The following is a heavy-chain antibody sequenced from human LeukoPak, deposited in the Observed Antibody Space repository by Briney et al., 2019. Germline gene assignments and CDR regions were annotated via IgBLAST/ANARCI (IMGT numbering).Heavy chain of an antibody. Sequence: PSETLSLTCTVSGGSISSYYWRWIRQPAGKGLEWIGRIYTSGSTNYNPSLKSRVTMSVDTSKNQFSLKLSSVTAADTAVYYCARDRYDYSNYYYYYYMDVWGKGTTVTVSS. V-gene: IGHV4-4*07. D-gene: IGHD4-11*01. J-gene: IGHJ6*03. CDR2: IYTSGST. CDR3: ARDRYDYSNYYYYYYMDV. CDR1: GGSISSYY.